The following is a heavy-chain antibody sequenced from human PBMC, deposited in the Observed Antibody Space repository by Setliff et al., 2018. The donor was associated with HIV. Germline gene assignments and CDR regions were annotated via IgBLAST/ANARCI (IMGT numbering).Heavy chain of an antibody. Sequence: PSETLSLTCAVSGDSISSKYYWSWVRQPPGEGLEWIGEIYGSGNTNSNPSLKTGVTMSPDKSKNQFSLKLTSVTAGDTAIYYCAREISVVRGRDYWGQGALVTVSS. CDR1: GDSISSKYY. CDR3: AREISVVRGRDY. V-gene: IGHV4-4*02. J-gene: IGHJ4*02. CDR2: IYGSGNT. D-gene: IGHD3-10*01.